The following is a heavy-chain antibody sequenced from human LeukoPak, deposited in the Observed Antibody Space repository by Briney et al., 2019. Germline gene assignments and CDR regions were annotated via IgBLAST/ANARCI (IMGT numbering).Heavy chain of an antibody. CDR1: GFIFSNYW. V-gene: IGHV3-7*01. D-gene: IGHD3-22*01. J-gene: IGHJ4*02. Sequence: PGGSLRLSCTTSGFIFSNYWMTWVRQAPGKGLEWVANMKPDGSEKYYVDSVKGRFTISRDNAENSLYLQMNSLRAEDTAVYYCARVFNHDSHYRPFDYWGQGTLVTVSS. CDR2: MKPDGSEK. CDR3: ARVFNHDSHYRPFDY.